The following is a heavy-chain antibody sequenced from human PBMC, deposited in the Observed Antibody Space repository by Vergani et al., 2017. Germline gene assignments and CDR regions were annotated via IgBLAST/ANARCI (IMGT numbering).Heavy chain of an antibody. D-gene: IGHD1-1*01. J-gene: IGHJ4*02. CDR3: VRDRYEGTSPYNGRLLGH. CDR2: IWHAGGNK. V-gene: IGHV3-33*01. CDR1: GFTVTNYA. Sequence: QVQLVESGGGVVQPGRSLRLSCVMSGFTVTNYAIFWVRQAPGKGLEWVSVIWHAGGNKHFADSVAGRFAISRDDSKKTVYLEMTNLRAEDTALYYCVRDRYEGTSPYNGRLLGHWGQGTRVTVSS.